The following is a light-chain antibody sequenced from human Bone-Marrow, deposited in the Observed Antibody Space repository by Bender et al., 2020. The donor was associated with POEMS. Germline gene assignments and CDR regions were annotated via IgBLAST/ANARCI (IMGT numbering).Light chain of an antibody. V-gene: IGLV3-1*01. CDR3: QSWGRNTAV. CDR1: KLGEEY. Sequence: SYELTQPPSVSVSPGQTATITCSGEKLGEEYACWYQQKPGQSPVVVIYQDTKRPSGIPERFSGSTSGNTASLTISGTQTMDEAGCYCQSWGRNTAVFGGGTRLTVL. CDR2: QDT. J-gene: IGLJ2*01.